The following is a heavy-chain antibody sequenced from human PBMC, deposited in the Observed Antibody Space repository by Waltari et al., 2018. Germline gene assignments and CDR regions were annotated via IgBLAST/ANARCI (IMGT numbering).Heavy chain of an antibody. CDR3: ARAWKWLQLGIES. D-gene: IGHD5-12*01. V-gene: IGHV1-2*02. Sequence: QVQLVQSGPEVRNPGTSVKVACQTSGYSFIVYYIYWLRQAPGQGLEWMGWINPRTGGTKYARNFLDRVTMTKETSIATAHMELNRLTSDDTAIYYCARAWKWLQLGIESWGQGTLVSVS. CDR2: INPRTGGT. J-gene: IGHJ4*02. CDR1: GYSFIVYY.